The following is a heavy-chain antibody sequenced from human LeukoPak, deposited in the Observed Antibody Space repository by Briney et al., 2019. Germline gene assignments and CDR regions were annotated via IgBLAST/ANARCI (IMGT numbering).Heavy chain of an antibody. CDR1: GFSFSTYA. Sequence: GGSLRLSCAASGFSFSTYAMHWVRQAPGKGLEWVAVISYDGSSKYYADSVKGRFTISRDNSKNTLYLQMIRLRAEDTAEYYCAKDYDILTGAPDFDYWGQGTLVTVSS. CDR3: AKDYDILTGAPDFDY. V-gene: IGHV3-30*18. CDR2: ISYDGSSK. J-gene: IGHJ4*02. D-gene: IGHD3-9*01.